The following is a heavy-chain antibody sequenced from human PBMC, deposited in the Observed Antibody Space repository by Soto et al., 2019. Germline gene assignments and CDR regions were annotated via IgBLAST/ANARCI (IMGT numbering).Heavy chain of an antibody. V-gene: IGHV3-33*01. J-gene: IGHJ4*02. CDR3: ARDLPTAYYDSSGYLDY. Sequence: QVQLVESGGGVVQPGRSLRLSCAASGFTFSSYGMHWVRQAPGKGLEWVAVIWYDGSNKYYADSVKGRFTISRDNSKNTLYLQMNSLRAEDTAVYYCARDLPTAYYDSSGYLDYWGQGTLVTVSS. D-gene: IGHD3-22*01. CDR2: IWYDGSNK. CDR1: GFTFSSYG.